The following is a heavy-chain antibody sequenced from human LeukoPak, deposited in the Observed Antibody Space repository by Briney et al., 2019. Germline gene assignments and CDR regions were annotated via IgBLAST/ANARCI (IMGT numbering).Heavy chain of an antibody. Sequence: GGSLRLSCAASGFTFSNAYMNWVRQAPGKGLEWVANIKQDGSEKYYVDSVKGRFTISRDNAKNSLYLQMNSLRAEDTAVYYCARLSYYYDSSGYPFDYWGQGTLVTVSS. CDR3: ARLSYYYDSSGYPFDY. D-gene: IGHD3-22*01. V-gene: IGHV3-7*03. J-gene: IGHJ4*02. CDR1: GFTFSNAY. CDR2: IKQDGSEK.